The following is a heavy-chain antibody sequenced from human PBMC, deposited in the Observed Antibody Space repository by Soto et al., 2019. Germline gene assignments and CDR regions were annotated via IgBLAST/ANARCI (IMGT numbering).Heavy chain of an antibody. CDR2: ISAYNGNT. J-gene: IGHJ6*02. CDR1: GYTFTSYG. V-gene: IGHV1-18*01. D-gene: IGHD6-13*01. CDR3: ASSIAAAGPSPYYYYYGMDV. Sequence: ASVKVSCKASGYTFTSYGISWVRQAPGQGLQWMGWISAYNGNTNYAQKLQGRVSITTDTSTSTAYMELRSLRSDDTAVYYCASSIAAAGPSPYYYYYGMDVWG.